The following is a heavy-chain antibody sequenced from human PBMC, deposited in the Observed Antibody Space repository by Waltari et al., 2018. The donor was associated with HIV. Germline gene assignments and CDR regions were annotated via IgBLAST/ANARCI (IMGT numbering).Heavy chain of an antibody. J-gene: IGHJ4*02. CDR1: GLRFCSHS. CDR2: ISSGSSFI. V-gene: IGHV3-21*01. CDR3: ARDMATFTGAYYFDT. D-gene: IGHD5-12*01. Sequence: EVQLMESGGRLVKPGGALRLPCTASGLRFCSHSRCWLRQAPGKGLEGVASISSGSSFITYSGSVKGRFTISRGNAENSLYLQMNSLRAEDTAVYYCARDMATFTGAYYFDTWGQGTLVTVSS.